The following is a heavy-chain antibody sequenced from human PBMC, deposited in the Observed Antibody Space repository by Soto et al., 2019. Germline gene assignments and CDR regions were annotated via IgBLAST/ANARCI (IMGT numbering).Heavy chain of an antibody. Sequence: GGSLRLSCAASGFTFSSYGMHWIRQAPGKGLEWVAVISYDGSIKYYADAVKGRFTISRDNSKNTLDLQMNSLRAEDTAVYYCEKDIVGYDSSGDYDYCGQGALATVYS. CDR3: EKDIVGYDSSGDYDY. CDR2: ISYDGSIK. D-gene: IGHD3-22*01. J-gene: IGHJ4*02. CDR1: GFTFSSYG. V-gene: IGHV3-30*18.